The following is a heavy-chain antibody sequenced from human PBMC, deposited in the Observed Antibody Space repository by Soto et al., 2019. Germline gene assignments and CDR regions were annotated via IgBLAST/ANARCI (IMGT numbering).Heavy chain of an antibody. D-gene: IGHD5-18*01. V-gene: IGHV4-34*01. J-gene: IGHJ4*02. CDR1: GGSFSGYY. Sequence: QVQLQQWGAGLLKPSETLSLTCAVYGGSFSGYYWSWIRQPPGKGLEWIGEINHSGSTNYNPSLKSRVTLSVDTSKNQFSLKLSSVTAADTAVYYCARGRRVYSYGPLYYWGQGTLVTVSS. CDR2: INHSGST. CDR3: ARGRRVYSYGPLYY.